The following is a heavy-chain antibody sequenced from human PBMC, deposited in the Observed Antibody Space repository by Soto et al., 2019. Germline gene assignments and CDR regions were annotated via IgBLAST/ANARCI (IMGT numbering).Heavy chain of an antibody. CDR2: ISYDGSNK. D-gene: IGHD1-26*01. V-gene: IGHV3-30-3*01. J-gene: IGHJ4*02. Sequence: GGSLRLSCAASGFTFSSYAMHWVRQAPGKGLEWVAVISYDGSNKYYADSVKGRFTISRDNSKNTLYLQMNSLRAEDTAVYYCARDEGGGSYLAPFDYWGQGTLVTVSS. CDR1: GFTFSSYA. CDR3: ARDEGGGSYLAPFDY.